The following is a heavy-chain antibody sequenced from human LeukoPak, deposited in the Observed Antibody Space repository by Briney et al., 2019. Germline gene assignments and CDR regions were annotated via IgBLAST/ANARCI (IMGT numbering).Heavy chain of an antibody. Sequence: PGGSLRLSCAASGLTFTTYSMNWVRQAPGKGLEWVSSISSSDTYIYYADSVKGRFTISRDNAKNSLYLQMNSLRAEDTAVYYCAYIVGTTPDYFDYWGQGTLVTVSS. CDR2: ISSSDTYI. J-gene: IGHJ4*02. V-gene: IGHV3-21*01. D-gene: IGHD1-26*01. CDR1: GLTFTTYS. CDR3: AYIVGTTPDYFDY.